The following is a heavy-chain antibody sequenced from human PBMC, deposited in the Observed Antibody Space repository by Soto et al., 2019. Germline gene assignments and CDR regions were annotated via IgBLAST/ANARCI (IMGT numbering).Heavy chain of an antibody. Sequence: ASVKVSCKVSGYTLTELSMHWVRQAPGKGLEWMGGFDPEDGETIYAQKFQGRVTITADESTSTAYMELSGLRSEDTAVYYCARDKDRLQLGGNYYYIMDVWGQGTTVTVSS. V-gene: IGHV1-24*01. D-gene: IGHD5-12*01. J-gene: IGHJ6*02. CDR3: ARDKDRLQLGGNYYYIMDV. CDR2: FDPEDGET. CDR1: GYTLTELS.